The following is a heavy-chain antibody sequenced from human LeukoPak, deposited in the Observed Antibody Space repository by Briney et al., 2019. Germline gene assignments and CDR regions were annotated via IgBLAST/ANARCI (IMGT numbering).Heavy chain of an antibody. V-gene: IGHV3-30-3*01. J-gene: IGHJ6*02. CDR3: ARDVGGYSGYEGYYYYGMDV. CDR1: GFTFSSYA. CDR2: ISYDGSNK. Sequence: GGSLRLSCAASGFTFSSYAMHWVRQAPGKGLEWVAVISYDGSNKYYADSVKGRFTISRDNAKNSLYLQMNSLRAEDTAVYYCARDVGGYSGYEGYYYYGMDVWGQGTTVTVSS. D-gene: IGHD5-12*01.